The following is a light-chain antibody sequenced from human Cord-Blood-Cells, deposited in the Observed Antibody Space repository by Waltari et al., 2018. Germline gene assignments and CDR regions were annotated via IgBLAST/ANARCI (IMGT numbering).Light chain of an antibody. CDR2: EGS. V-gene: IGLV2-23*01. Sequence: QSALTQPASVSGSPGQSITISCTGTSSDVGSYNLFSWYQQHPGKAPKRMIYEGSKRPSGVSNRFSGSKSGNTASLTISGLQAEDEVDYYCCSYAGSSTWVFGGGTKLTVL. CDR3: CSYAGSSTWV. CDR1: SSDVGSYNL. J-gene: IGLJ3*02.